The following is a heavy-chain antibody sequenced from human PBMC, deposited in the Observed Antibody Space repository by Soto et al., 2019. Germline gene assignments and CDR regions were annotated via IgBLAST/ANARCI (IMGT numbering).Heavy chain of an antibody. J-gene: IGHJ4*02. Sequence: GGSLRLSCAASGFTFSSYSMNWVRQAPGKGLEWVSSISSSSSYIYYADSVKGRFTISRDNAKNSLYLQMNSLRAEDTAVYYCARGGRGYSYGYQGNFDYWGQGTLVTVSS. CDR2: ISSSSSYI. V-gene: IGHV3-21*01. D-gene: IGHD5-18*01. CDR3: ARGGRGYSYGYQGNFDY. CDR1: GFTFSSYS.